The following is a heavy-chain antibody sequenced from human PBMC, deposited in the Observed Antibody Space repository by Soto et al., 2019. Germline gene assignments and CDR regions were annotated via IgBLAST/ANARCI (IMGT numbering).Heavy chain of an antibody. V-gene: IGHV3-7*01. Sequence: EVQLVESGGGLVQPGGSLRLSCAASGFTFNIYWMSWVRQAPGKGLEWVANINQDGSEKYYVDSVKGRFTISRDNAKNSLLLQMNSLRAEDTSVYYCARGRCSGSSCHYYFASWGQGTLVTVSS. CDR2: INQDGSEK. D-gene: IGHD2-15*01. J-gene: IGHJ4*02. CDR3: ARGRCSGSSCHYYFAS. CDR1: GFTFNIYW.